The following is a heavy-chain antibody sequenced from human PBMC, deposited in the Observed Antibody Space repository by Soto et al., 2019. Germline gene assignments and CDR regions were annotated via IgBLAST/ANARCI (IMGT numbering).Heavy chain of an antibody. V-gene: IGHV4-59*01. CDR3: AGKYYYDSMFDP. J-gene: IGHJ5*02. Sequence: PSETLSLTCTVSGGSISSYYWSWIRQPPGKGLEWIGYIYYSGSTNYNPSLKSRVTISVDTSKNQFSLKLSSVNAADTAVYYCAGKYYYDSMFDPWGQGTLVTVSS. CDR2: IYYSGST. CDR1: GGSISSYY. D-gene: IGHD3-22*01.